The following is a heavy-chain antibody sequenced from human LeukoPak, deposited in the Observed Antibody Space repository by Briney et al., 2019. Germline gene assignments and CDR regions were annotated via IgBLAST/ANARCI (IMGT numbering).Heavy chain of an antibody. CDR1: GGSISSYY. CDR3: ARAFSVADF. J-gene: IGHJ4*02. D-gene: IGHD3-3*02. Sequence: SETLSLTCTVSGGSISSYYWSWIRQPPGKGLEWIGYIYYSGSTNYNPSLKSRVTISVDTSKNQFSLKLSPVTAADTAVYYCARAFSVADFWGQGTLVTVSS. CDR2: IYYSGST. V-gene: IGHV4-59*01.